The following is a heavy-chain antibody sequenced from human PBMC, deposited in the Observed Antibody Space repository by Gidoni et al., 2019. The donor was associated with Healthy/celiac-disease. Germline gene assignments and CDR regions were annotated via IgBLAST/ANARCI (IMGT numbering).Heavy chain of an antibody. J-gene: IGHJ6*02. D-gene: IGHD3-10*01. Sequence: QVQLVQSGAEVKKPGSSVKVSCKASGGTFSSYAISWVRQAPGQGLEWMGGIIPSFGTANYAQKFQGRVTITADESTSTADMELSSLRSEDTAVYYCARDPVYYYGSGSERRYYYYGRDVWGQGTTVTVSS. CDR1: GGTFSSYA. V-gene: IGHV1-69*01. CDR2: IIPSFGTA. CDR3: ARDPVYYYGSGSERRYYYYGRDV.